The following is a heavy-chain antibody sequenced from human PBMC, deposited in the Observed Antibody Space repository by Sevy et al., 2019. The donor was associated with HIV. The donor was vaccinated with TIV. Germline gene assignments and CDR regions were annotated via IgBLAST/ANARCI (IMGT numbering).Heavy chain of an antibody. CDR3: AKTGWIGGSYYGESLYYFDY. D-gene: IGHD1-26*01. CDR2: ISYAGSNK. CDR1: GFLFSSYA. Sequence: GGSLRLSCATSGFLFSSYALHWVRQAPGKGLEWVAVISYAGSNKYYADSVKGRFTISRDISKSTLYLQMNSLRAEDTAVYYCAKTGWIGGSYYGESLYYFDYWGQGTQVTVSS. J-gene: IGHJ4*02. V-gene: IGHV3-30-3*01.